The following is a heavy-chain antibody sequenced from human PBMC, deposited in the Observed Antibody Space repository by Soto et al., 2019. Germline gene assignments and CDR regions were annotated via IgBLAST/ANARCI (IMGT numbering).Heavy chain of an antibody. V-gene: IGHV4-59*08. CDR2: IYYSGST. CDR1: GGSISSYY. Sequence: SETLSLTCTVSGGSISSYYWSWIRQPPGKGLEWIGYIYYSGSTNYNPSLKSRVTISVDTSKNQFSLKLSSVTAADTVVYYCARHNLPNWFDPWGQGTLVTVSS. J-gene: IGHJ5*02. CDR3: ARHNLPNWFDP.